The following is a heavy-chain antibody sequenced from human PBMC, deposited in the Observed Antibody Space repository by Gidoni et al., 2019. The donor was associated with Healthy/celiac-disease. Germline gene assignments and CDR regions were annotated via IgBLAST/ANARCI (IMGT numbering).Heavy chain of an antibody. Sequence: EVQLVEPGGGLVKPGGSLRLSCAAYGFTFSNASMSWVRQAPGKGLEWVGRIKSKTDGGTTDYAAPVKGRFTISRDDSKNTLYLQMNSLKTEDTAVYYCTTDRDYYGSGSSEPYYYYGMDVWGQGTTVTVSS. CDR2: IKSKTDGGTT. CDR3: TTDRDYYGSGSSEPYYYYGMDV. V-gene: IGHV3-15*01. D-gene: IGHD3-10*01. CDR1: GFTFSNAS. J-gene: IGHJ6*02.